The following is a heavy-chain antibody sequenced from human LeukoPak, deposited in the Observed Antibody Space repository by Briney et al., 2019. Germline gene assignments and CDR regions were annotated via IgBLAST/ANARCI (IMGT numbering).Heavy chain of an antibody. CDR3: ARDKRWLVRFGVLDY. CDR1: GFTFSSYA. J-gene: IGHJ4*02. CDR2: ISYDGSNK. Sequence: PGRSLRLSCAASGFTFSSYAMHWVRQAPGKGLEWVAVISYDGSNKYYADSVKGRFTISRDNSKNTLYLQMNSLRAEDTAVYYCARDKRWLVRFGVLDYWGQGTLVTVSS. D-gene: IGHD6-19*01. V-gene: IGHV3-30-3*01.